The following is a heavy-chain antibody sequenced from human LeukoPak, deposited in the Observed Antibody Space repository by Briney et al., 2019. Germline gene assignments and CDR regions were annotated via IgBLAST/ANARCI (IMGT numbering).Heavy chain of an antibody. D-gene: IGHD6-19*01. CDR1: GYTCTIYY. Sequence: ASVKVSCKASGYTCTIYYMHWVRQAPGQGLEWMGIIYPSGGSTNYAQKFQGRVTMTTDTSTSTVYMELSSLRSEDTAVYYCARGRSGWSPMDVWGQGTTVTVSS. CDR2: IYPSGGST. CDR3: ARGRSGWSPMDV. J-gene: IGHJ6*02. V-gene: IGHV1-46*01.